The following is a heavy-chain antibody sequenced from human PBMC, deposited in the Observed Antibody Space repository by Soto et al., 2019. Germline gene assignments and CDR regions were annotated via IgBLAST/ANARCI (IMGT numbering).Heavy chain of an antibody. CDR1: GFTFTTNA. D-gene: IGHD6-19*01. J-gene: IGHJ4*02. V-gene: IGHV3-23*01. Sequence: GGSLRLSCAASGFTFTTNAMSWVRQAPGKGLEWVSAISGSGGSTYYVDSVKGRFTISRDNSKNTLYLQMNSLRAEDTAVYYCAKGGRQWLVTSDFDYWGQGALVTVSS. CDR3: AKGGRQWLVTSDFDY. CDR2: ISGSGGST.